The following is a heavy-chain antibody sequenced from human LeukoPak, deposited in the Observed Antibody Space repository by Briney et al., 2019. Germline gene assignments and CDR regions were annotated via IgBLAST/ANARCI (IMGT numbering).Heavy chain of an antibody. J-gene: IGHJ6*02. V-gene: IGHV1-69*04. CDR2: IIPILGIA. CDR3: AARPELGYCSSTSCRTPPMDV. Sequence: ASVKVSCKASGGTFISYAISWVRQAPGQGLEWMGRIIPILGIANYTQKFQGRVTITADKSTSTAYMELSSLRSEDTAVYYCAARPELGYCSSTSCRTPPMDVWGQGTTVTVSS. D-gene: IGHD2-2*01. CDR1: GGTFISYA.